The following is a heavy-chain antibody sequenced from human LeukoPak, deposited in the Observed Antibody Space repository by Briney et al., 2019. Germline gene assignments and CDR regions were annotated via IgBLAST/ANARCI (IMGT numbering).Heavy chain of an antibody. J-gene: IGHJ4*02. CDR2: IRYDGSNK. CDR1: GFTFSSSG. CDR3: ARAMIVVAPPFDY. V-gene: IGHV3-30*02. D-gene: IGHD3-22*01. Sequence: GSLRLSCAASGFTFSSSGMHWVRQAPGKGLEWVTFIRYDGSNKYYADSVKGRFTISRDNSKNTLSLQMNSLRAEDTAVYYCARAMIVVAPPFDYWGRGTLVTVSS.